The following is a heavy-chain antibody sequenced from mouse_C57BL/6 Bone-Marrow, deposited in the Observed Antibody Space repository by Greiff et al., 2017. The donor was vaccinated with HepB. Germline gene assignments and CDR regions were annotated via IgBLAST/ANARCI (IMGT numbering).Heavy chain of an antibody. J-gene: IGHJ1*03. CDR1: GYTFTSYW. Sequence: QVQLQQPGAELVKPGASVKMSCKASGYTFTSYWITWVKQRPGQGLEWIGDIYPGSGSTNYNEKFKSKATLTVDKSSSTAYMQLSSLTSEDSAVYYCARGSPLIRGPYFDVWGTGTTVTVSS. D-gene: IGHD1-1*01. CDR3: ARGSPLIRGPYFDV. CDR2: IYPGSGST. V-gene: IGHV1-55*01.